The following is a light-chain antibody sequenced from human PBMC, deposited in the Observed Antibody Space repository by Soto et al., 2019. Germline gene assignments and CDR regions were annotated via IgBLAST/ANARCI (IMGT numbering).Light chain of an antibody. J-gene: IGKJ1*01. CDR1: QSVTSNY. V-gene: IGKV3-20*01. Sequence: EIVLTQSPGTLSLSPGERATLSCRASQSVTSNYLAWYQQKPGQAPRLLIYGASNRATGIPDKFIGSGSGTDFTLTISSLQSEDFAVYYCQQYNNWPPTFGQGTKVEIK. CDR2: GAS. CDR3: QQYNNWPPT.